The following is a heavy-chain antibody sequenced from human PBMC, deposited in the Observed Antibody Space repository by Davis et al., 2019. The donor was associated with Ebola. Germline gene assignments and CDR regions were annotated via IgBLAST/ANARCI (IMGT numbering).Heavy chain of an antibody. V-gene: IGHV3-7*03. CDR2: IKSDGSEK. J-gene: IGHJ3*02. Sequence: GESLKISCAASGFTFSDLWMTWVRQAPGMGLQWVANIKSDGSEKHYVDSVKGRFTISRDNAKNSLYLEMNSLRAEDTAMYFCARGKALDIFGQGTLVTVSS. CDR1: GFTFSDLW. CDR3: ARGKALDI.